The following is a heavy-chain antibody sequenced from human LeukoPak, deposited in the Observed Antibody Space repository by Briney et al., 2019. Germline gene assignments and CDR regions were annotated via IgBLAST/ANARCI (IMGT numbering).Heavy chain of an antibody. D-gene: IGHD3-22*01. CDR2: IYYSGST. CDR3: AREWAGSGYSLDY. J-gene: IGHJ4*02. CDR1: GGSVSSVSYD. V-gene: IGHV4-61*01. Sequence: PSDTLSLTCTVSGGSVSSVSYDWSWIRQPPGKGLEWIGYIYYSGSTNYNPSLKSRVTISVDTSKNQFSLKLSSVTAADTAVYYCAREWAGSGYSLDYWGQGTLVTVSS.